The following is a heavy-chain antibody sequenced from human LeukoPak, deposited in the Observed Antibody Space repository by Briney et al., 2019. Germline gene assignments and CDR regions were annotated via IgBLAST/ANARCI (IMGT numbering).Heavy chain of an antibody. CDR2: ISSSGTTI. D-gene: IGHD5-18*01. V-gene: IGHV3-11*01. Sequence: GGSLRLSCAASGFTFSDYYMSWIRQAPGKGLEWVSYISSSGTTIYYADSVKGRFTISRDNAENSLYLQMNSLRAEDTAVYYCAREQRYSYANDYWGQGTLVTVSS. CDR1: GFTFSDYY. J-gene: IGHJ4*02. CDR3: AREQRYSYANDY.